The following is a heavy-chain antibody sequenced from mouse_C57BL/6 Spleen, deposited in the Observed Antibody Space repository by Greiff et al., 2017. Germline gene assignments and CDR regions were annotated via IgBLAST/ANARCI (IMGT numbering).Heavy chain of an antibody. CDR3: ARREEGYGYPFDY. CDR2: IYPGGGYT. D-gene: IGHD2-2*01. Sequence: QVQLKQSGAELVRPGTSVKMSRKASGYTFTNYWIGWAKQRPGHGLEWIGDIYPGGGYTNYNEKFKGKATLTADKSSSTAYMQFSSLTSEDSAIYYCARREEGYGYPFDYWGQGTTLTVSS. CDR1: GYTFTNYW. J-gene: IGHJ2*01. V-gene: IGHV1-63*01.